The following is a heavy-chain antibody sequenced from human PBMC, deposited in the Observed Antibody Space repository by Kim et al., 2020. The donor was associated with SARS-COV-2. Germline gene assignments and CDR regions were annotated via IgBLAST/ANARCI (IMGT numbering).Heavy chain of an antibody. CDR3: ARLGSGGRGGLPWMEDDGMDV. D-gene: IGHD2-15*01. CDR2: INAGNGNT. Sequence: ASVKVSCKASGYTFTSYAMHWVRQAPGQRLEWMGWINAGNGNTKYSQKFQGRVTITRDTSASTAYMELSSLRSEDTAVYYCARLGSGGRGGLPWMEDDGMDVWGQGTTVTVSS. CDR1: GYTFTSYA. J-gene: IGHJ6*02. V-gene: IGHV1-3*01.